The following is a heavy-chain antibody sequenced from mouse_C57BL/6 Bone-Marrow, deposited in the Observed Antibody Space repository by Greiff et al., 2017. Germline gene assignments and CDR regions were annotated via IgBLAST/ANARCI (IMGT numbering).Heavy chain of an antibody. CDR1: GYTFTSYD. Sequence: QVQLKQSGPELVKPGASVKLSCKASGYTFTSYDINWVKQRPGQGLEWIGWIYPRDGSTKYNEKFKGKATLTVDTSSSTSYMELHSLTSADSAVYFCARRGYYYGSSYAMDYWGQGTSVTVSS. J-gene: IGHJ4*01. D-gene: IGHD1-1*01. CDR3: ARRGYYYGSSYAMDY. V-gene: IGHV1-85*01. CDR2: IYPRDGST.